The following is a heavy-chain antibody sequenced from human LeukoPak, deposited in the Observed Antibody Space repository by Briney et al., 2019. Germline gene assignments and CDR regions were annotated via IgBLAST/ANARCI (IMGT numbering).Heavy chain of an antibody. V-gene: IGHV3-30*18. CDR1: GFTFSSSD. CDR3: AKASSNDFYYFEY. J-gene: IGHJ4*02. Sequence: GGALPLSCVASGFTFSSSDMHWVRQPPGKGVEWVAVISYDETNKYYADSVKGRFTLSRDNSKNTLYLQTNTLRDEDTAVYYCAKASSNDFYYFEYWGQGTLVTVSS. CDR2: ISYDETNK. D-gene: IGHD1-1*01.